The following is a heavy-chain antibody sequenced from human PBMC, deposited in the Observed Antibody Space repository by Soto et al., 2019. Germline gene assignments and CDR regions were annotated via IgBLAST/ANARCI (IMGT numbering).Heavy chain of an antibody. CDR1: GYSFTSYW. CDR2: IDPSDSYT. Sequence: PGESLKISCKGSGYSFTSYWISWVRQMPGKGLEWMGRIDPSDSYTNYSPSFQGHVTISADKSISTAYLQWSSLKASDTAMYYCARLLTAGYCSGGGCSPYGMDVWGQGTTVTVSS. CDR3: ARLLTAGYCSGGGCSPYGMDV. J-gene: IGHJ6*02. D-gene: IGHD2-15*01. V-gene: IGHV5-10-1*01.